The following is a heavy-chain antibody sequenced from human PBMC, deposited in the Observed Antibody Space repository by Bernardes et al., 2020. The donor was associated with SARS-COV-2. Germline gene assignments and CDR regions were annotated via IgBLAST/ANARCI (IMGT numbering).Heavy chain of an antibody. J-gene: IGHJ6*02. CDR2: IKQDGSEK. Sequence: GGSLRLSCAASGFTFSSYWMSWVRQAPGKGLEWVANIKQDGSEKYYVDSVKGRFTISRDNAKNSLYLQMNSLRAEDTAVYYCARVGAGLTYYDYVWGSYRTHYGMDVWGQGTTVTVSS. CDR3: ARVGAGLTYYDYVWGSYRTHYGMDV. V-gene: IGHV3-7*01. D-gene: IGHD3-16*02. CDR1: GFTFSSYW.